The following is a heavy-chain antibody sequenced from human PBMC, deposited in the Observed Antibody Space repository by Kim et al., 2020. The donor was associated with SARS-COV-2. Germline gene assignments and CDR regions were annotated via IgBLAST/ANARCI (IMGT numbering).Heavy chain of an antibody. CDR2: A. D-gene: IGHD1-26*01. J-gene: IGHJ4*02. V-gene: IGHV1-69*06. Sequence: ANNAQEFPGRVTITADKSTSTVYMELSSLRSDDTAVYYCARDEVDTFDYWGQGTLVTVSS. CDR3: ARDEVDTFDY.